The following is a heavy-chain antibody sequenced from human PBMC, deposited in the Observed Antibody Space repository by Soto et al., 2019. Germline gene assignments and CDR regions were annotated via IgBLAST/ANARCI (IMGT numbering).Heavy chain of an antibody. Sequence: GGSLRLSCAASGFTFSGSAMHWVRQASGKGLEWVGRIRSKANSYATAYAASVKGRFTISRDDSKNTAYLQMNSLRAEDTAVYYCAKAITIFGVVIPLPDYWGQGTLVTVSS. CDR1: GFTFSGSA. CDR2: IRSKANSYAT. D-gene: IGHD3-3*01. J-gene: IGHJ4*02. CDR3: AKAITIFGVVIPLPDY. V-gene: IGHV3-73*01.